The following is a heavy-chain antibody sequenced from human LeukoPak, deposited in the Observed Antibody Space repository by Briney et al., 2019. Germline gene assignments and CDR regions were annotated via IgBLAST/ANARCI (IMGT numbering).Heavy chain of an antibody. Sequence: ASVKVSCKASGYTFTSYDINWVRQATGQGLEWMGWMNTNSGNTGYAQKFQGRVTITRNTSISTAYMELSSLRSEGTAVYYCARDQFIAAAGTSPLGYWGQGTLVTVSS. J-gene: IGHJ4*02. CDR1: GYTFTSYD. D-gene: IGHD6-13*01. V-gene: IGHV1-8*03. CDR3: ARDQFIAAAGTSPLGY. CDR2: MNTNSGNT.